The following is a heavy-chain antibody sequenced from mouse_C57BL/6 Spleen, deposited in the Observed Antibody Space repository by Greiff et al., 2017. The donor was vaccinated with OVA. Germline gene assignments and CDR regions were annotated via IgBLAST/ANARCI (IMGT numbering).Heavy chain of an antibody. J-gene: IGHJ4*01. Sequence: EVKLVESGGGLVQPGGSMKLSCVASGFTFSNYWMNWVRQSPEKGLEWVAQIRLKSDNYATHYAESVKGRFTISRDDSKSSVYLQMNNLRAEDTGIYYCTVDPYAMDYWGQGTSVTVSS. CDR3: TVDPYAMDY. CDR2: IRLKSDNYAT. V-gene: IGHV6-3*01. CDR1: GFTFSNYW.